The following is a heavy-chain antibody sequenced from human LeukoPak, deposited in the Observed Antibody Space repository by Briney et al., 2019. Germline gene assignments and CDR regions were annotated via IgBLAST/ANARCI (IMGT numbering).Heavy chain of an antibody. V-gene: IGHV4-59*08. Sequence: SETLSLTCTVSGGSISSYYWSWIRQPPGKGLEWIGYIYYSGSTNYNPSLKSRVTISVDTSKNQFSLKLSSVTAADTAVYYCARQRFLEWYFDYWGQGTLVTVSS. CDR1: GGSISSYY. CDR3: ARQRFLEWYFDY. D-gene: IGHD3-3*01. J-gene: IGHJ4*02. CDR2: IYYSGST.